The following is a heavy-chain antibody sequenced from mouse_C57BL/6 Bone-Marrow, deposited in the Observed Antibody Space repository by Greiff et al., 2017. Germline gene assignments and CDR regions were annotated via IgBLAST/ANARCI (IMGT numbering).Heavy chain of an antibody. D-gene: IGHD4-1*01. CDR3: ARGLGLNY. J-gene: IGHJ2*01. V-gene: IGHV5-16*01. CDR2: INYDGSST. CDR1: GFTFSDYY. Sequence: VQLKESEGGLVQPGSSMKLSCTASGFTFSDYYMAWVRQVPEKGLEWVANINYDGSSTYYLDSLKSRFIISRDNAKNILYLQMSSLKSEDTATYYCARGLGLNYWGQGTTLTVSS.